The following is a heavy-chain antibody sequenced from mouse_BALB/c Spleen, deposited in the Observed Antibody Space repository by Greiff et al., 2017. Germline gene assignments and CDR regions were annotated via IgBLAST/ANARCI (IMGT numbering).Heavy chain of an antibody. CDR3: ASDYPYAMDY. J-gene: IGHJ4*01. CDR1: GYSFTGYF. V-gene: IGHV1-37*01. Sequence: EVQLQQSGPELVQPGASVKISCKASGYSFTGYFMHWVKQNHGKSLEWIGCINPYNGDTFYNQTFKGKATLTVDKSSSTAHMELLSLTSEDSAVYCCASDYPYAMDYWGQGTSVTVSA. D-gene: IGHD2-4*01. CDR2: INPYNGDT.